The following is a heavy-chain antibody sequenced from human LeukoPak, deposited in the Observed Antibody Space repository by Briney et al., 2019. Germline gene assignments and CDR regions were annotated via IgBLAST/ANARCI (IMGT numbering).Heavy chain of an antibody. CDR1: GGSFSGYY. CDR2: INHSGST. Sequence: PSETLSLTCAVYGGSFSGYYWSWIRQPPGKGLELNGEINHSGSTNYNPSIKSRVTISVDPSKNQCSLKLSSVTAADTAVYYCASESFESVPYYFDYCGQGTLVTVSS. V-gene: IGHV4-34*01. J-gene: IGHJ4*02. CDR3: ASESFESVPYYFDY. D-gene: IGHD3-9*01.